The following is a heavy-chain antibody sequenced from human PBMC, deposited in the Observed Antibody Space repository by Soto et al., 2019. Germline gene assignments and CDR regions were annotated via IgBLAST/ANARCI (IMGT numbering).Heavy chain of an antibody. CDR1: GFTFSTYW. V-gene: IGHV3-74*01. CDR2: INNDGSST. Sequence: GGSLRLSCAASGFTFSTYWMHWVRQAPGKGLVWVSRINNDGSSTNYADSVKGRFTISRDNAKSTLYLQMNSLRADDTAVYYCARKVYSSGWYNDYWGQGTLVTVSS. CDR3: ARKVYSSGWYNDY. J-gene: IGHJ4*02. D-gene: IGHD6-19*01.